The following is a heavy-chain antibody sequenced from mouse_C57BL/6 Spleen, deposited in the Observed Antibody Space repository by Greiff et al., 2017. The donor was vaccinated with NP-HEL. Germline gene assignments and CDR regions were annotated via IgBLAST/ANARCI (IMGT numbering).Heavy chain of an antibody. V-gene: IGHV1-69*01. Sequence: VQLQQSGAELVMPGASVKLSCKASGYTFTSYWMHWVKQRPGQGLEWIGEIDPSDSYTNYNQKFKGKSTLTVDKSSSTAYMQLSSLTSEDSAVYYCARRSGSSYYYAMDYWGQGTSVTVSS. CDR3: ARRSGSSYYYAMDY. CDR1: GYTFTSYW. D-gene: IGHD1-1*01. J-gene: IGHJ4*01. CDR2: IDPSDSYT.